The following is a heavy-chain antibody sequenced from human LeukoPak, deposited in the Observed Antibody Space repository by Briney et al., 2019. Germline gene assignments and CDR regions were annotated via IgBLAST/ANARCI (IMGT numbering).Heavy chain of an antibody. CDR1: GGSISSYY. J-gene: IGHJ3*02. CDR2: IYTSGST. D-gene: IGHD3-16*01. CDR3: ARVKISYDAFDI. Sequence: SETLSLTCSVSGGSISSYYWSWIWQPAGKGLEWIGRIYTSGSTNYNPSLKSRVTMSVDTSKNQFSLKLSSVTAADTAVYYCARVKISYDAFDIWGQGTMVTVSS. V-gene: IGHV4-4*07.